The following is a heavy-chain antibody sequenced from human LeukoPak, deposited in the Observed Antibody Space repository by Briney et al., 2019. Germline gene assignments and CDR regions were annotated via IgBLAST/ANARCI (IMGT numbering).Heavy chain of an antibody. CDR1: GYTFTSYD. CDR3: ARGPITPYSSSWYDDA. V-gene: IGHV1-8*01. D-gene: IGHD6-13*01. Sequence: ASVKVSCKASGYTFTSYDINWVRQATGQGLEWVGWMNPNRGNTGYAQKFQGRVTMTRNTSISTAYMELSSLRSEDTAVYYCARGPITPYSSSWYDDAWGQGTLVTVSS. CDR2: MNPNRGNT. J-gene: IGHJ5*02.